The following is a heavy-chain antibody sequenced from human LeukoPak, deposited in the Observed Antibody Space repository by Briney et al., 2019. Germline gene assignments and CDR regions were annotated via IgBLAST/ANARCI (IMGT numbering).Heavy chain of an antibody. CDR2: TSAYNDKT. D-gene: IGHD2-2*02. CDR3: AREYCSSSRCYNPDF. CDR1: GYSFTDYY. V-gene: IGHV1-18*04. J-gene: IGHJ4*02. Sequence: ASVKVSCKASGYSFTDYYIHWARQAPGQGLEWMGWTSAYNDKTIYVQNLQGRVTMTTDTSTSTVYMELRNLRSDDTGVYYCAREYCSSSRCYNPDFWGQGTLVTVSS.